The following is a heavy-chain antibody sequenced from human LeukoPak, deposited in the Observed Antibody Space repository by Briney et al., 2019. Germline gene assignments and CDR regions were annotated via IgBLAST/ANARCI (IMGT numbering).Heavy chain of an antibody. V-gene: IGHV1-18*01. J-gene: IGHJ5*02. CDR3: ARDLWSGYDSVNRFDP. D-gene: IGHD5-12*01. Sequence: APVKVSCKASGYTFTSYGISWVRQAPGQGLEWMGWISAYNGNTNYAQKLQGRVTMTTDTSTSTAYMELRSLRSDDTAVYYCARDLWSGYDSVNRFDPWGQGTLVTVSS. CDR2: ISAYNGNT. CDR1: GYTFTSYG.